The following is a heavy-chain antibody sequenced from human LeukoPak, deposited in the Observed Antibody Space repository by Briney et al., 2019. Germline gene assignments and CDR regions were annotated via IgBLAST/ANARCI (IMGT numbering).Heavy chain of an antibody. J-gene: IGHJ4*02. CDR1: GYTFTSYD. Sequence: ASVKVSCKASGYTFTSYDINWVRQATGQGLEWMGWMNPNSGNTGYAQKFQGRVTMTRNTSISTAYMELSSLRSEDTAVYYCCLFLWFGELLSDYWGQGTLVTVST. D-gene: IGHD3-10*01. CDR2: MNPNSGNT. CDR3: CLFLWFGELLSDY. V-gene: IGHV1-8*01.